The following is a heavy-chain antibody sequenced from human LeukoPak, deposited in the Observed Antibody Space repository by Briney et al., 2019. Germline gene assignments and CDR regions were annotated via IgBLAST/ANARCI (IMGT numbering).Heavy chain of an antibody. CDR2: ISSSSSYI. V-gene: IGHV3-21*01. CDR3: ARADGIPNWFDP. J-gene: IGHJ5*02. D-gene: IGHD1-14*01. CDR1: GFTFSSYA. Sequence: GGSLRLSCAASGFTFSSYAMHWVRQAPGKGLEWVSSISSSSSYIYYADSVKGRFTISRDNAKNSLYLQMNSLRAEDTAVYYCARADGIPNWFDPWGQGTLVTVSS.